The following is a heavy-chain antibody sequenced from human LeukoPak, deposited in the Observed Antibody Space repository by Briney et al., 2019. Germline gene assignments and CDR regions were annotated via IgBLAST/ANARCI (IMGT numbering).Heavy chain of an antibody. CDR2: FDPEDGEI. D-gene: IGHD5-18*01. J-gene: IGHJ4*02. CDR3: ATGRGIQLWYGAPPLNY. Sequence: ASVKVSCKVSGYTLTELSMHWVRQAPGKGLEWMGGFDPEDGEIIYAQKFQGRVTMTEDTSTDTAYMELSSLRSEATAVYYCATGRGIQLWYGAPPLNYWGQGTLVTVSS. V-gene: IGHV1-24*01. CDR1: GYTLTELS.